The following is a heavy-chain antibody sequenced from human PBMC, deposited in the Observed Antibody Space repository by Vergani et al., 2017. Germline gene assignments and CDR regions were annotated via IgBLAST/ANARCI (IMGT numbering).Heavy chain of an antibody. V-gene: IGHV4-4*03. J-gene: IGHJ3*02. D-gene: IGHD2-15*01. CDR1: GDSFRSNKW. CDR3: ARDPKSYCSVCRCFSVWGAFDI. CDR2: ISHSGST. Sequence: QVQLQESGPGLVKPPGTLSLTCAVSGDSFRSNKWWTWVRQSPGKTLEWIGEISHSGSTNYNPSLKGRVTLSLDTSKNQFSLRLSSVTAADTAVYYCARDPKSYCSVCRCFSVWGAFDIWGRGTTVTVSS.